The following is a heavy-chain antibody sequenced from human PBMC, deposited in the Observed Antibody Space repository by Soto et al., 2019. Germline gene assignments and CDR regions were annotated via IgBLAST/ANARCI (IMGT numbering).Heavy chain of an antibody. CDR3: AREAHYNSNTLPYYYYGMDV. CDR1: GYSFTSYW. D-gene: IGHD3-22*01. V-gene: IGHV5-10-1*01. J-gene: IGHJ6*02. Sequence: GESLKISCKGSGYSFTSYWISWVRQMPGKGLEWMGRIDPSDSYTNYSPSSQGHVTISADKSISTAYLQWSSLKASDTAMYYCAREAHYNSNTLPYYYYGMDVWGQGTTVTVSS. CDR2: IDPSDSYT.